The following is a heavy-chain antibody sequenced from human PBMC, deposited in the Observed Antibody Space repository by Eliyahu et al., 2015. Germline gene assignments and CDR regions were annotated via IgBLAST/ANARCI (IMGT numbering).Heavy chain of an antibody. V-gene: IGHV6-1*01. J-gene: IGHJ6*02. D-gene: IGHD3-16*02. CDR2: TYYRSKWYN. CDR3: VRNVGGVGVIPPYYYYGLDV. CDR1: SAA. Sequence: SAAWNWIRQSPSRGLEWLGRTYYRSKWYNDYAVSVESRISINPDTSKNQFSLQLNSVTPEDTAVYYCVRNVGGVGVIPPYYYYGLDVWGQGTTVTVSS.